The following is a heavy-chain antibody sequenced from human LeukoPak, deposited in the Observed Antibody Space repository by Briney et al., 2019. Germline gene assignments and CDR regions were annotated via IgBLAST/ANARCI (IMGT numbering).Heavy chain of an antibody. Sequence: GGSLRLSCAASGFTFSSYGMSWVRQAPGKGLEWVSAISGSGGSTYYADSVKGRFTISRDNSKNTLYLQMNSPRAEDTAVYYCASISYSGSYHPSYYWGQGTLVTVSS. CDR3: ASISYSGSYHPSYY. V-gene: IGHV3-23*01. CDR1: GFTFSSYG. D-gene: IGHD1-26*01. J-gene: IGHJ4*02. CDR2: ISGSGGST.